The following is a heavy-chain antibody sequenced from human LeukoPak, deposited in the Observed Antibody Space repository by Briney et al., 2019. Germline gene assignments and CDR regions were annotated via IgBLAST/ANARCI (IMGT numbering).Heavy chain of an antibody. J-gene: IGHJ4*02. CDR3: AKAPDYYDSSGYYWLGY. V-gene: IGHV3-23*01. CDR1: GFTFSSYA. D-gene: IGHD3-22*01. Sequence: GGSLRLSCAASGFTFSSYAMSWVRQAPGKGLEWVSAISGSGGSTYYADSVEGRFTISRDNSKNTLYLQMNSLRAEDTAVYYCAKAPDYYDSSGYYWLGYWGQGTLVTVSS. CDR2: ISGSGGST.